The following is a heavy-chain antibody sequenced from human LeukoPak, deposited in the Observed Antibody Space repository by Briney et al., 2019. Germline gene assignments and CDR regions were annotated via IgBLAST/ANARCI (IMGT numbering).Heavy chain of an antibody. V-gene: IGHV4-39*01. D-gene: IGHD6-19*01. Sequence: SETLSLTCTVPGGSISSSSYYWGWIRQPPGKGLEWVGSIYYSGSTYYNPSLKSRVTISVDTSKNQFSLKLSSVTAADTAVYYCARHPQQWLDLGFDYWGQGTLVTVSS. CDR2: IYYSGST. CDR1: GGSISSSSYY. CDR3: ARHPQQWLDLGFDY. J-gene: IGHJ4*02.